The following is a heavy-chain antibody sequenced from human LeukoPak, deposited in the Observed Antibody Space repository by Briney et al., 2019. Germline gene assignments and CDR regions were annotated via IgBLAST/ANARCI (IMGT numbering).Heavy chain of an antibody. CDR1: VYSLKPCW. Sequence: GGSLRLSCTASVYSLKPCWIQWVRQAPGKGLEWVSRMNIDGTITTYADSVKGRFITSRDNAKNTLYLQMNSRRVDDTAIYYCAKDGSSSSSTWGQGTLVTVSS. CDR2: MNIDGTIT. V-gene: IGHV3-74*01. CDR3: AKDGSSSSST. J-gene: IGHJ4*02. D-gene: IGHD6-13*01.